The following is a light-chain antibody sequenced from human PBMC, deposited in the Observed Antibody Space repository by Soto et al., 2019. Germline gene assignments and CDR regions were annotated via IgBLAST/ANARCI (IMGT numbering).Light chain of an antibody. V-gene: IGKV3-20*01. J-gene: IGKJ1*01. CDR3: QQYGSAPRT. Sequence: DIVLTQSPGTLSLSPGERATLSCRASQSVGSIYLAWYQQKPGQAPRLLIHGASNRASGIPDRFSGSGSGTDFTLTISRLEPDDFAVYYCQQYGSAPRTFGQGTKVEI. CDR1: QSVGSIY. CDR2: GAS.